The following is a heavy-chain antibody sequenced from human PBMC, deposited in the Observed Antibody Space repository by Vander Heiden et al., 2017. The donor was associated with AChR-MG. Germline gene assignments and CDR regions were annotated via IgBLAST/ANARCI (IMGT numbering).Heavy chain of an antibody. CDR3: ANQLWFGELLSQYYFDY. J-gene: IGHJ4*02. CDR1: GGSISSSSYY. CDR2: IYYSGST. Sequence: QLQLQESGPGLVKPSETLSLTCTVSGGSISSSSYYWGWIRQPPGKGLEWIGSIYYSGSTYYNPSLKSRVTISVDTSKNQFSLKLSSVTAADTAVYYCANQLWFGELLSQYYFDYWGQGTLVTVSS. D-gene: IGHD3-10*01. V-gene: IGHV4-39*01.